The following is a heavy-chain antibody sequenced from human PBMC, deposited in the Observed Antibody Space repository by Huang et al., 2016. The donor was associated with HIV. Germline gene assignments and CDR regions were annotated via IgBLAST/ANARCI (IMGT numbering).Heavy chain of an antibody. Sequence: QMHLQESGPGLMKPSETLSLTCPVSGESISSLGSYWGWIRQSPGRGLEGIGSMYYNGDPRYNPSLKSRVTISVDTSKNQFSLKMKSVTAADTAVYYCTRQRIAIYALDVWGQGTAVTVSS. D-gene: IGHD2-21*01. CDR3: TRQRIAIYALDV. J-gene: IGHJ6*02. CDR1: GESISSLGSY. CDR2: MYYNGDP. V-gene: IGHV4-39*01.